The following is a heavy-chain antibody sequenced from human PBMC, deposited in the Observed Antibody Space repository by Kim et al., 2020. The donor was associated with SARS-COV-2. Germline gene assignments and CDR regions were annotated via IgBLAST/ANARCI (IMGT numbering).Heavy chain of an antibody. Sequence: GGSLRLSCAASGFNFSSYSMNWVRQAPGKGLEWVSFISSSSTYIMYADSVKGRFTISRDNAKNSLYLQMNSLRAEDTAVYYCARGYDWERYFDLWGRGTPVTVSS. CDR1: GFNFSSYS. CDR2: ISSSSTYI. V-gene: IGHV3-21*01. J-gene: IGHJ2*01. CDR3: ARGYDWERYFDL. D-gene: IGHD5-12*01.